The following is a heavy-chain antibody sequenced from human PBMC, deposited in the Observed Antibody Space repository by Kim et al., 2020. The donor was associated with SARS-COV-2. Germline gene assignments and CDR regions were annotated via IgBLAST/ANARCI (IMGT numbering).Heavy chain of an antibody. CDR3: ARALLDPYYYGSGRGIAFDI. V-gene: IGHV5-51*01. J-gene: IGHJ3*02. CDR2: IYPGDSDT. CDR1: GYSFTSYW. D-gene: IGHD3-10*01. Sequence: GESLKISCKGSGYSFTSYWIGWVRQMPGKGLEWMGIIYPGDSDTRYSPSFQGQVTISADKSISTAYLQWISLKASDTAMYYCARALLDPYYYGSGRGIAFDIWGQGTMVTVSS.